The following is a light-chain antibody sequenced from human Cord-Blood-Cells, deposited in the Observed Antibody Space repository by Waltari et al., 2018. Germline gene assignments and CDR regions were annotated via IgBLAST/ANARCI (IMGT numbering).Light chain of an antibody. CDR1: SSDVGSYNL. CDR3: CSYAGSSTWV. Sequence: QSALTHPASVSGSPGHSITTPCTGTSSDVGSYNLVSWYQQHPGKAPKLMIYEVSKRPSGVSNRFSGSKSGNTASLTISGLQAEDEADYYCCSYAGSSTWVFGGGTKLTVL. V-gene: IGLV2-23*02. J-gene: IGLJ3*02. CDR2: EVS.